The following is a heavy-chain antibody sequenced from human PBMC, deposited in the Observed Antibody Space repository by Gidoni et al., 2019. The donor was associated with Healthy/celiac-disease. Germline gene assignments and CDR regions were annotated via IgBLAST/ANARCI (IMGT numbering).Heavy chain of an antibody. D-gene: IGHD3-9*01. CDR2: IYTSGST. CDR1: GGSISSYY. Sequence: QVQLQESGPGLVKPSETLSLTCTVSGGSISSYYWSWIRQPAGKGLEWIGRIYTSGSTNYNPSLKSRVTMSVDTSKNQFSLKLSSVTAADTAVYYCAREARYFDWLEFGTGFDPWGQGTLVTVSS. J-gene: IGHJ5*02. V-gene: IGHV4-4*07. CDR3: AREARYFDWLEFGTGFDP.